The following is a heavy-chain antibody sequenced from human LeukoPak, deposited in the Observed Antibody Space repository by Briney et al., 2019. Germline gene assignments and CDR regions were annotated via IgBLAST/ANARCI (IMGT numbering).Heavy chain of an antibody. J-gene: IGHJ6*02. CDR2: TYYRSKWYN. D-gene: IGHD1-20*01. V-gene: IGHV6-1*01. CDR1: GDSVSSNSAA. CDR3: ARDLMGYNWGSTVYYGMDV. Sequence: SQTLSLTCAISGDSVSSNSAAWNWIRQSPSRGLEWLGRTYYRSKWYNDYAVSVKSRITINPDTSKNQFSLQLNSVTPEDTAVYYCARDLMGYNWGSTVYYGMDVWGQGTTVTVSS.